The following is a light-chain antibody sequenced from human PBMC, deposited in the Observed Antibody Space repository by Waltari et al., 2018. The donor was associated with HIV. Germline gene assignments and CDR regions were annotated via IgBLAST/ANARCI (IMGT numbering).Light chain of an antibody. J-gene: IGKJ4*01. CDR3: QQYDNLPPALT. V-gene: IGKV1-33*01. CDR2: DAS. Sequence: DIQMTQSPSSLSASVGDRVTITCQASQDISNYLNWYQQKTAKAPKLLIYDASNLETGVPSRFSGSGSGTDFTFTISSLQPEDIATYYCQQYDNLPPALTFGGGTKVEIK. CDR1: QDISNY.